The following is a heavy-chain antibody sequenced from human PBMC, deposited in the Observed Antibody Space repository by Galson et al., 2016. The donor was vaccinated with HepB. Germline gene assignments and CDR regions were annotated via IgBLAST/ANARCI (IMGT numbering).Heavy chain of an antibody. CDR2: IDPNNGAT. D-gene: IGHD2-8*02. Sequence: SVKVSCKASGYTFTHYYMHWVRQAPGQGLEWMGWIDPNNGATKYAQKFQGRVTMTRDTSIDTLYMELRRLTSDDTAVYYCARGSGGYCTGGKCHYYFYYMDVWGQGTTVTVSS. V-gene: IGHV1-2*02. CDR3: ARGSGGYCTGGKCHYYFYYMDV. J-gene: IGHJ6*02. CDR1: GYTFTHYY.